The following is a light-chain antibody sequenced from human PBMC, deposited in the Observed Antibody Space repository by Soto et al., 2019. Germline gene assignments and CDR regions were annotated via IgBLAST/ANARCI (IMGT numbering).Light chain of an antibody. Sequence: EIVLTQSPATLSLSPGERATLSCRASQSVDNYLDWYQQKPGQAPRLLIYESSNRATGIPARFSGSGSGTDFILTISRLEPEDFAVYYCQQYGSSPGTFGQGTRLEIK. J-gene: IGKJ5*01. V-gene: IGKV3-20*01. CDR1: QSVDNY. CDR2: ESS. CDR3: QQYGSSPGT.